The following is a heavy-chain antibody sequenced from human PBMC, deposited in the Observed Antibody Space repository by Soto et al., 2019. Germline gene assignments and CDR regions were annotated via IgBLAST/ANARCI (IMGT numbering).Heavy chain of an antibody. CDR3: ASPEGGAQPFAFDY. CDR1: GGTFSSYA. D-gene: IGHD3-16*01. J-gene: IGHJ4*02. CDR2: IIPIFGTA. V-gene: IGHV1-69*13. Sequence: ASVKVSCKASGGTFSSYAISRVRQAPGQGLEWMGGIIPIFGTANYAQKFQGRVTITADESTSTAYMELSSLRSEDTAVYYCASPEGGAQPFAFDYWGQGTLVTVSS.